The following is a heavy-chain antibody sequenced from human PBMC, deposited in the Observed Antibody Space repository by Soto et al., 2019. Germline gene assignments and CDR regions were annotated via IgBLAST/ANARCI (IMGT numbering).Heavy chain of an antibody. D-gene: IGHD3-3*01. Sequence: GGSLRLSCAASGFTFSSYSMNWVRQAPGKGLEWVSSISSSSSYIYYADSVKGRFTISRDNAKNSLYLQMNSLRAEDTAVYYCARGPTELRFLDWLDFHYRGQGTLVTASS. V-gene: IGHV3-21*01. CDR2: ISSSSSYI. J-gene: IGHJ4*02. CDR1: GFTFSSYS. CDR3: ARGPTELRFLDWLDFHY.